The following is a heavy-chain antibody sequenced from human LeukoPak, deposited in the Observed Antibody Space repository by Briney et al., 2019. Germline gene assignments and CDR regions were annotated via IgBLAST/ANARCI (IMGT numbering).Heavy chain of an antibody. D-gene: IGHD1-7*01. V-gene: IGHV1-8*01. CDR3: ARGSWITGTTSYYYHMDV. CDR2: MNPNNGRT. J-gene: IGHJ6*03. Sequence: ASVKVSCKASGYTFISYDINRVRQASGQGLEWMGWMNPNNGRTGYAQKFQGSVTMTRNSSISTVYMELNTLRSEDTAVYYCARGSWITGTTSYYYHMDVWGKGTTVTVSS. CDR1: GYTFISYD.